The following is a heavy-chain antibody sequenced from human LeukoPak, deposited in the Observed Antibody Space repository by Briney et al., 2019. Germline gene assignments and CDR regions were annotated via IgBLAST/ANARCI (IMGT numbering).Heavy chain of an antibody. V-gene: IGHV4-61*02. J-gene: IGHJ4*02. D-gene: IGHD6-19*01. Sequence: SQTLSLTCTVSGGSISSGHYYLNWIRQPAGKGLEWIGRIYSRGSTNYNSSLRSRVTISVDTSKNQFSLKLTSVAAADTAMYYCASDKGASGWGLGYWGQGTLVTVSS. CDR1: GGSISSGHYY. CDR2: IYSRGST. CDR3: ASDKGASGWGLGY.